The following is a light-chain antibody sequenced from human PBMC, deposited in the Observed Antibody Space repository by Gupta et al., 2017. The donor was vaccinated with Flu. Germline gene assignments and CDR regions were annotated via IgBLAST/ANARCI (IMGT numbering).Light chain of an antibody. CDR1: NSNIGTYT. CDR3: AAWDDSLNGRV. Sequence: QSVLTQPPSASGTPGQRVTISCSGSNSNIGTYTVNWYQQLPGAAPKLLIYSNNQRPSGVPDRFSGSKSGTSASLAISRLQSEDEADYYCAAWDDSLNGRVFGGGTKLTVL. J-gene: IGLJ3*02. CDR2: SNN. V-gene: IGLV1-44*01.